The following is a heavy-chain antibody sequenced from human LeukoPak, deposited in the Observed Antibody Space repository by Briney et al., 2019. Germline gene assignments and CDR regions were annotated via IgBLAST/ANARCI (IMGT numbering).Heavy chain of an antibody. CDR1: GYSFTSYW. Sequence: GESLKISCKGSGYSFTSYWIGWVRQMPGKGLEWMGIIYPGDSDTRYSPSFQGQVTISADKSISTAYLQWSSLKASDAAMYYCARHGIAAAGRGRDYYYYYTDVWGKGTTVNVSS. J-gene: IGHJ6*03. CDR3: ARHGIAAAGRGRDYYYYYTDV. CDR2: IYPGDSDT. V-gene: IGHV5-51*01. D-gene: IGHD6-13*01.